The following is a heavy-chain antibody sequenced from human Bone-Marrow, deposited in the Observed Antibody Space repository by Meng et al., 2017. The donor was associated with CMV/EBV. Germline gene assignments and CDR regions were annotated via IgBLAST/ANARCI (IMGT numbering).Heavy chain of an antibody. D-gene: IGHD2-2*01. CDR1: GFTVSSNY. J-gene: IGHJ3*02. V-gene: IGHV3-53*01. CDR2: IYSGGST. Sequence: GESLKISCAASGFTVSSNYMSWVRQAPGKGLEWVSVIYSGGSTYYADSVKGRFTISRDNSKNTLYLQMNSLRAEDTAVYYCARWGSVLAAIDQEDAFDIWGQGTMVTVSS. CDR3: ARWGSVLAAIDQEDAFDI.